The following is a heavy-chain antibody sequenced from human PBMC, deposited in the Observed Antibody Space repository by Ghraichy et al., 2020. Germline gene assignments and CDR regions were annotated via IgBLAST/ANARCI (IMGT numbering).Heavy chain of an antibody. D-gene: IGHD1-26*01. CDR3: ARIYSGRYYGDAFDV. J-gene: IGHJ3*01. CDR1: GFMFSKFW. CDR2: IKDDGTEK. Sequence: GGSLRLSCAASGFMFSKFWMTWVRQAPGKGLEWVANIKDDGTEKYYVDSLKGRFTISRDNAKNSLYLQMDSLRAEDTAVFFCARIYSGRYYGDAFDVWGQGTVVTVSS. V-gene: IGHV3-7*03.